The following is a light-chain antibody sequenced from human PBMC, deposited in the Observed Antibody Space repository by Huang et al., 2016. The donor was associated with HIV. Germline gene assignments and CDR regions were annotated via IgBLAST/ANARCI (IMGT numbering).Light chain of an antibody. CDR1: QSVSSNY. V-gene: IGKV3-20*01. CDR3: QQYVTSPWT. J-gene: IGKJ1*01. Sequence: EIMLTQSPGILSLSPGERTTLSCRASQSVSSNYLAWYQQKPGQAPRLLIYGASSRATGIPDRFSGSGSGTDFTLTISRLEPEDFAVYFCQQYVTSPWTFGQGTKVEIK. CDR2: GAS.